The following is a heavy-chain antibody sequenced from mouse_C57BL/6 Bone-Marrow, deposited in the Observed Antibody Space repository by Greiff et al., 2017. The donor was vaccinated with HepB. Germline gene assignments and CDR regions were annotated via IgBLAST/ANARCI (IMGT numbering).Heavy chain of an antibody. D-gene: IGHD2-4*01. J-gene: IGHJ4*01. CDR2: INPSNGGT. V-gene: IGHV1-53*01. CDR1: GYTFTSYW. Sequence: QVQLQQPGTELVKPGASVKLSCKASGYTFTSYWMHWVNQRPGQGLEWIGNINPSNGGTNYNEKFKSKATLTVDKSSSTAYMQLSSLTSEDSAVSDCARRRGRITTGYYYAMDYWGQGTSVTVSS. CDR3: ARRRGRITTGYYYAMDY.